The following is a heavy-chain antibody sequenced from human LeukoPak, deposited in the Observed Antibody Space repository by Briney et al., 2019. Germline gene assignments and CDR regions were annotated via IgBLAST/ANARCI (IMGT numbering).Heavy chain of an antibody. CDR1: GGSISSYY. J-gene: IGHJ6*03. CDR2: INHSGIT. V-gene: IGHV4-34*01. Sequence: SETLSLTCTVSGGSISSYYWSWIRQPPGKGLEWIGEINHSGITNYNPSLKSRVTISVDTSKNQFSLKLSSVTAADTAVYYCARRTIGMIKGGGYYYYYYMDVWGKGTTVTVSS. CDR3: ARRTIGMIKGGGYYYYYYMDV. D-gene: IGHD3-16*01.